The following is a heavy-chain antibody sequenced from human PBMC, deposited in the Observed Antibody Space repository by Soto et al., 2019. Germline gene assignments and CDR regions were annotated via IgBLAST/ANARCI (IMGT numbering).Heavy chain of an antibody. CDR2: ISWNSGSI. CDR1: GFTFDDYA. J-gene: IGHJ6*02. V-gene: IGHV3-9*01. CDR3: AIVLWFGERGDYYGMDF. D-gene: IGHD3-10*01. Sequence: PGGSLRLSCAASGFTFDDYAMHWVRQAPGKGLEWVSGISWNSGSIGYADSVKGRFTISRDNAKNSMYLQMNSLRAEDTAMYYYAIVLWFGERGDYYGMDFWGQATXVTVSS.